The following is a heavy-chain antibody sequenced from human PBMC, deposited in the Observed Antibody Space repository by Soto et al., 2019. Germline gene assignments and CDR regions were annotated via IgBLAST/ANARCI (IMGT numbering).Heavy chain of an antibody. CDR2: ISSRSSYT. CDR3: ARDQRGYNYGFRFDQ. J-gene: IGHJ4*02. Sequence: GGSLRLSCAASGFTFTDYYMSWIRQAPGRGLEWLSYISSRSSYTNYADSVKGRFTISRDNAKNSLYLEMNSLRVEDTAVYYCARDQRGYNYGFRFDQWGRGTLVTVSS. V-gene: IGHV3-11*05. D-gene: IGHD5-18*01. CDR1: GFTFTDYY.